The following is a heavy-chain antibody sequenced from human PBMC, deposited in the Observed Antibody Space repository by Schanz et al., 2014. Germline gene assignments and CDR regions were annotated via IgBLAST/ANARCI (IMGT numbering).Heavy chain of an antibody. J-gene: IGHJ4*02. D-gene: IGHD3-10*01. CDR2: ISHDGNNK. Sequence: VQLVESGGGLVKPGESLRLSCAASGFIFSNSWMSWVRQAPGKGLEWAALISHDGNNKHYVDSVEGRFTISRDNSKDTLYLQMSGLTPEDTAVYYCARGPIPIQGVPMDFWGQGTLVTVSS. CDR3: ARGPIPIQGVPMDF. CDR1: GFIFSNSW. V-gene: IGHV3-30-3*01.